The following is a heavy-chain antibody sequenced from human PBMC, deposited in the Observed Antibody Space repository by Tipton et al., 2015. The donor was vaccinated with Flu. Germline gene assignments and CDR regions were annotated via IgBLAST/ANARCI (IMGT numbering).Heavy chain of an antibody. CDR1: GFTFSSYW. CDR3: AKVESFFYGYFDC. V-gene: IGHV3-7*01. CDR2: IKQDGSET. D-gene: IGHD2/OR15-2a*01. J-gene: IGHJ4*02. Sequence: SLRLSCIGSGFTFSSYWMTWVRQAPGKGLEWVANIKQDGSETHYLGPVKGRFTLSRDNAKNSVSLQMSNLRVEDTAVYYCAKVESFFYGYFDCWGQGTLVTVSS.